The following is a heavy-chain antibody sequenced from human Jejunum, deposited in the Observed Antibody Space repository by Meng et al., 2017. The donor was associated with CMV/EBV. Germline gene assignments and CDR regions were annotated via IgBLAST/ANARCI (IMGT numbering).Heavy chain of an antibody. V-gene: IGHV1-46*01. CDR3: ARDSGGGVNWFDP. D-gene: IGHD3-16*01. CDR2: IHPSGGTT. CDR1: GYPFPSYN. J-gene: IGHJ5*02. Sequence: SGYPFPSYNMHWGRQAPGQGPVWMGIIHPSGGTTSYAQEFQGRVTMTRDTSTSTVYMELSSLRSEDTAVYYCARDSGGGVNWFDPWGQGTLVTVSS.